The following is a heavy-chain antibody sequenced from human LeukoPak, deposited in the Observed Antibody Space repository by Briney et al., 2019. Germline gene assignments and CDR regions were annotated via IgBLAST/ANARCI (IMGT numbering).Heavy chain of an antibody. J-gene: IGHJ5*02. Sequence: PSETLSLTCAVYGGSFSGYYWSWIRQPPGKGLEWIGEINHSGSTNYNPSLKSRVTISVDTSENQFSLKLSSVTAADTAVYYCARGTKYCSSTSCYMNWFDPWGQGTLVTVSS. CDR3: ARGTKYCSSTSCYMNWFDP. CDR1: GGSFSGYY. D-gene: IGHD2-2*02. V-gene: IGHV4-34*01. CDR2: INHSGST.